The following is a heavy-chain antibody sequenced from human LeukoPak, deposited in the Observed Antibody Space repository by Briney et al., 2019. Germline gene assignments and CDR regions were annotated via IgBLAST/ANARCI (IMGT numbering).Heavy chain of an antibody. CDR3: ARRNPSCSSTSCYDEGLFDY. V-gene: IGHV4-39*01. CDR2: IYYSGST. J-gene: IGHJ4*02. Sequence: SSERLSLTCTVSGGSISSSSYYWVWIRQPPGKGLEWIGSIYYSGSTYYNPSLESRVTISVDTSKNQFSLKLSSVTAADTAVYYCARRNPSCSSTSCYDEGLFDYWGQGTLVTVSS. CDR1: GGSISSSSYY. D-gene: IGHD2-2*01.